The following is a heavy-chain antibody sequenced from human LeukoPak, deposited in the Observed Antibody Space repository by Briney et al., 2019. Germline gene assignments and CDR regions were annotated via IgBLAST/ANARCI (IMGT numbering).Heavy chain of an antibody. Sequence: GGSLRLSCAASGFTFSSYSMSRVRQAPGKGLEWVSYISSSSSTIYYADSVKGRFTISRDNSKNVVYLQMNSLTVEDAATYYCAKRTMSAFDSWGQGTLLIVSS. J-gene: IGHJ4*02. CDR3: AKRTMSAFDS. V-gene: IGHV3-48*01. CDR2: ISSSSSTI. CDR1: GFTFSSYS.